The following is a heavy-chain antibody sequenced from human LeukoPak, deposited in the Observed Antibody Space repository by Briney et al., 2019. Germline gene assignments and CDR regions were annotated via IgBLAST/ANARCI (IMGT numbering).Heavy chain of an antibody. Sequence: ASVKVSCKASGGTFSSYAISWVRQAPGQGLEWMGGIIPIFGTANYAQKFQGRVTITTDESTSTAYMELSSLRSEDTAVYYCASSPAVPGADFDYWGQGTLVTVSS. CDR2: IIPIFGTA. CDR3: ASSPAVPGADFDY. D-gene: IGHD4/OR15-4a*01. CDR1: GGTFSSYA. J-gene: IGHJ4*02. V-gene: IGHV1-69*05.